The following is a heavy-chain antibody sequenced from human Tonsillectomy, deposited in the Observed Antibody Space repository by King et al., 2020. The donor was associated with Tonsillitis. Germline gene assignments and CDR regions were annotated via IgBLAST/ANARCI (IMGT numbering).Heavy chain of an antibody. V-gene: IGHV5-51*01. Sequence: VQLVESGAEVKKPGESLKISCTGSGYSFTNFWIGWVRQMPGKGLEWMGIIYPDDSDTKYSPSFQGQVTISADKSNSTAYLQWSSLQASDSAMYYCAPLPPYGSGSYYNPFGYWGQGTLVTVSS. D-gene: IGHD3-10*01. J-gene: IGHJ4*02. CDR2: IYPDDSDT. CDR3: APLPPYGSGSYYNPFGY. CDR1: GYSFTNFW.